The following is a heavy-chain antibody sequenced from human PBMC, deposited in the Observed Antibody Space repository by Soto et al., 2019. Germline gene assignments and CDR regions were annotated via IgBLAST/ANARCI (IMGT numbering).Heavy chain of an antibody. CDR3: ARASSSGRAPGAGFDP. J-gene: IGHJ5*02. D-gene: IGHD6-19*01. CDR1: GYPFTSYG. CDR2: SSAYNGNT. V-gene: IGHV1-18*01. Sequence: QVQLVPAGAEVKKPGASVKVSCKASGYPFTSYGISWVRQAPGQGLEWMGWSSAYNGNTNYAQKLQGRVTMTTDTSTSTAYMEMRSLRSDGTAVYYCARASSSGRAPGAGFDPWGQGTLVTVSS.